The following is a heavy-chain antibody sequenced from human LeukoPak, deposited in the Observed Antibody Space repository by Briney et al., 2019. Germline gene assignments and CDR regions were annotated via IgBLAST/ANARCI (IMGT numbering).Heavy chain of an antibody. D-gene: IGHD2-21*02. CDR2: ISYDGSNK. Sequence: GGSLRLSCAASGFTFSSYGMHWVRQAPGKGLEWVSVISYDGSNKYYADSVKGRFTISRDNSKNTLYLQMNSLRAEDTAVYYCANPYCGGDCYYFDYWGQGTLVTVSS. J-gene: IGHJ4*02. V-gene: IGHV3-30*18. CDR3: ANPYCGGDCYYFDY. CDR1: GFTFSSYG.